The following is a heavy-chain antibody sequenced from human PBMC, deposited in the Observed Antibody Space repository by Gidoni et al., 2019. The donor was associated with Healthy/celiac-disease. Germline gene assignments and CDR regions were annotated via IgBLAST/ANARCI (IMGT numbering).Heavy chain of an antibody. J-gene: IGHJ4*02. V-gene: IGHV3-23*01. D-gene: IGHD6-19*01. CDR2: IRGSGGST. Sequence: GLTFSSHARSWVRQAPGKGLEWVSAIRGSGGSTYYADSVKGRFTISRDNSKNTLYLQMNSLRAEDTAVYYCAKEITVAGPKGDYWGQGTLVTVSS. CDR1: GLTFSSHA. CDR3: AKEITVAGPKGDY.